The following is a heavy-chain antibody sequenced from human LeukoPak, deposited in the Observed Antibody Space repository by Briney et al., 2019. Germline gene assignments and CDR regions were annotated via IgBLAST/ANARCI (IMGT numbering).Heavy chain of an antibody. CDR2: IYHSGST. CDR1: GGCISSSNW. D-gene: IGHD6-19*01. J-gene: IGHJ6*03. CDR3: ARDSAWISGWDYYYYMDV. V-gene: IGHV4-4*02. Sequence: SGTLSLTCAVSGGCISSSNWWSWVRQPPGKGLEWIGEIYHSGSTNYNPSLKSRVTISVDKSKNQFSLKLSSVTAADTAVYYCARDSAWISGWDYYYYMDVWVKGTTVTISS.